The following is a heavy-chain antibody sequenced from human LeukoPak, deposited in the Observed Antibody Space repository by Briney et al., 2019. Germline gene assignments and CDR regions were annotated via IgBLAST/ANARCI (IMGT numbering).Heavy chain of an antibody. CDR1: GFTFSDYY. D-gene: IGHD4-17*01. CDR3: ARAERNYGIGGYYFDY. J-gene: IGHJ4*02. V-gene: IGHV3-11*04. Sequence: PGGSLRLSCAASGFTFSDYYMSWIRQAPGKGLEWVSYISSSGSTIYYADSLKGRFTISRDNAKDSLYLQMNSLRAEDTAVYYCARAERNYGIGGYYFDYWGQGTLVTVSS. CDR2: ISSSGSTI.